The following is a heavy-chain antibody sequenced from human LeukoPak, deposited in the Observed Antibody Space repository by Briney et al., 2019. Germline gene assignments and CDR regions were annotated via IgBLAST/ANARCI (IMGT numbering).Heavy chain of an antibody. CDR3: AKAMERQQLAPYYFDY. J-gene: IGHJ4*02. D-gene: IGHD6-13*01. CDR1: GFTFDDYA. Sequence: GGSLRLSCAASGFTFDDYAMHWVRQAPGKGLEWVSAISGSGGSTYYADSVKGRFTISRDNSKNTLYLQMNSLRAEDTAVYYCAKAMERQQLAPYYFDYWGQGTLVTVSS. V-gene: IGHV3-23*01. CDR2: ISGSGGST.